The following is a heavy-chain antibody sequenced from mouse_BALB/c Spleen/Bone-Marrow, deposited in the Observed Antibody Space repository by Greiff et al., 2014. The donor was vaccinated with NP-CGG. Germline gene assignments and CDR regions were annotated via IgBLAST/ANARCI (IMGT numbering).Heavy chain of an antibody. Sequence: DLVKPGASVKLSCKASGYTFTSYWIHWIRQRPGQGLEWIGRIAPGSGSAYYNEMFKGKATLTVDTSSRTAYIQLSSLSAEDSAVYFSARGYGNSAWFAYWGQGTLVTVSA. V-gene: IGHV1S41*01. J-gene: IGHJ3*01. CDR1: GYTFTSYW. CDR3: ARGYGNSAWFAY. CDR2: IAPGSGSA. D-gene: IGHD2-10*02.